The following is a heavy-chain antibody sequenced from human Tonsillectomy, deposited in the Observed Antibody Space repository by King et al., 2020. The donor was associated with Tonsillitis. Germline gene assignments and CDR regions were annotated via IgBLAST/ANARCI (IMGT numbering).Heavy chain of an antibody. CDR3: TGESYWFDS. CDR2: MSNDGISK. J-gene: IGHJ5*01. V-gene: IGHV3-30*04. CDR1: GFTFSSYS. Sequence: VQLVESGGGVVQPGRSLRLSCAASGFTFSSYSLHWVRQAPGKGLEWVAVMSNDGISKYYADSVKVRFTISRDNSKNTLDLQMNSLRAEDTALYYFTGESYWFDSWGQGTLVTVSS.